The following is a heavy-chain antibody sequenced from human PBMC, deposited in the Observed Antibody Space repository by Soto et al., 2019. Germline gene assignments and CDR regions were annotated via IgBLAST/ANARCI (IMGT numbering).Heavy chain of an antibody. J-gene: IGHJ4*02. CDR3: ARRRSSGVFFDY. CDR1: GGSISSGGYY. Sequence: SETLSLTCTVSGGSISSGGYYWSWIRQHPGKGLEWIGYIYYSGSTYYNPSLKSRVTISVDTSKNQFSLKLSSVTAADTAVYYCARRRSSGVFFDYWGQGTLVTVSS. V-gene: IGHV4-31*03. D-gene: IGHD6-19*01. CDR2: IYYSGST.